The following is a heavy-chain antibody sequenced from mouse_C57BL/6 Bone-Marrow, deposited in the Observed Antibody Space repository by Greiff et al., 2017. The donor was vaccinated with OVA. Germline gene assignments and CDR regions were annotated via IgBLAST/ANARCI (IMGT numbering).Heavy chain of an antibody. D-gene: IGHD1-2*01. Sequence: VKLVESGPGLVAPSQSLSITCTVSGFSLTSYAISWVRQPPGKGLEWLGVIWTGGGTNYNSALNSKLSISKDNSKSQVFLKMNSLQTDDTARYYCASHYYGYYYSEDWGKGNTRTVSS. CDR3: ASHYYGYYYSED. CDR1: GFSLTSYA. CDR2: IWTGGGT. J-gene: IGHJ2*01. V-gene: IGHV2-9-1*01.